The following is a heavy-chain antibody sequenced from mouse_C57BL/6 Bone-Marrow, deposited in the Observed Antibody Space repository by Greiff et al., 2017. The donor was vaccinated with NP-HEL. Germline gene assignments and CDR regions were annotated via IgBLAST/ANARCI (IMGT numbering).Heavy chain of an antibody. Sequence: LVESGPGLVAPSQSLSITCTVSGFSLTSYAISWVRQPPGKGLEWLGVIWTGGGTNYNSALKSRLSISKDNSKSQVFLKMNSLQTDDTARYYCARNRDYYGSSPFDYWGQGTTLTVSS. V-gene: IGHV2-9-1*01. CDR1: GFSLTSYA. D-gene: IGHD1-1*01. CDR2: IWTGGGT. J-gene: IGHJ2*01. CDR3: ARNRDYYGSSPFDY.